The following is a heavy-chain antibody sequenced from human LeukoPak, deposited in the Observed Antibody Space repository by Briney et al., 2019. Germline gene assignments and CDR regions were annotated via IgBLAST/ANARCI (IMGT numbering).Heavy chain of an antibody. CDR3: ARVDQDIVVGPAFDP. D-gene: IGHD2-2*01. CDR2: INAGNGNT. J-gene: IGHJ5*02. Sequence: ASVKVSCKASGYTFTSYAMHWVRHAPGQRLEWMGWINAGNGNTKYSQKFQGRVTITRDTSASTAYMELSSLRSEDTAVYYCARVDQDIVVGPAFDPWGQGTLVTVSS. CDR1: GYTFTSYA. V-gene: IGHV1-3*01.